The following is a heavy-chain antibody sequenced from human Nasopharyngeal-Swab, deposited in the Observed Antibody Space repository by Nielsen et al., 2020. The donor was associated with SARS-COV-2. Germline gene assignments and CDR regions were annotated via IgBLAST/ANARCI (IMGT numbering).Heavy chain of an antibody. Sequence: GESLTISCAASGFPFRNHYITWVRQPPGNGLEWVANVRQDAREQFYADSVKGRFTISRDNAKNTVSLQMNSLRREDTAVYYCARESVVTGTDDAPDLWGRGTMVTVSS. D-gene: IGHD2-21*02. CDR1: GFPFRNHY. CDR2: VRQDAREQ. J-gene: IGHJ3*01. CDR3: ARESVVTGTDDAPDL. V-gene: IGHV3-7*04.